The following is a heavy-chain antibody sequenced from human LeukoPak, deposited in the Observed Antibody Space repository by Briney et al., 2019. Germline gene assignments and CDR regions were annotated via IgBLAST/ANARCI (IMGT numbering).Heavy chain of an antibody. CDR2: IYQSGTT. CDR3: TCDPNWVFDN. V-gene: IGHV4-38-2*01. D-gene: IGHD7-27*01. J-gene: IGHJ4*02. CDR1: GYSISSGYY. Sequence: SETLSLTCAVSGYSISSGYYWGWIRQSPGKGLEWIGSIYQSGTTYYNPSLKSRVTISVDTSKNQFSLKLSSVTAADTAVYYFTCDPNWVFDNWGQGTLVTVSS.